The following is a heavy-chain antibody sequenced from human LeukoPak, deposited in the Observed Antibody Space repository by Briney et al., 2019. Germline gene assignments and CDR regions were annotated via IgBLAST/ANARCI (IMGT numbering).Heavy chain of an antibody. J-gene: IGHJ4*02. V-gene: IGHV3-23*01. Sequence: GGSLRLSCAASGFIFISYAMSWVRQAPGKGLEWVSTISGSGGSTYYADSVKGRFTISRDNSKNTVYLQMNSLRAEDTAVYYCAKDRSCINDVCQVDFDYWGQGTLVTVSS. CDR1: GFIFISYA. CDR2: ISGSGGST. D-gene: IGHD2-8*01. CDR3: AKDRSCINDVCQVDFDY.